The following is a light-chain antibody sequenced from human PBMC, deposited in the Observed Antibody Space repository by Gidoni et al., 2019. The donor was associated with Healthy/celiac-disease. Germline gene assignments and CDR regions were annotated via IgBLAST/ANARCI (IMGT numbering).Light chain of an antibody. V-gene: IGKV3-15*01. J-gene: IGKJ5*01. CDR3: QQYNNWPLT. CDR1: QSVSSN. Sequence: IVVTPSPATLSVSPGERATLSCRASQSVSSNLAWYQQKPGQAPRLLIYGASTRATGIPARFSGSGSGTEFTLTISSLQSEDFAVYYCQQYNNWPLTFGQGTRLEIK. CDR2: GAS.